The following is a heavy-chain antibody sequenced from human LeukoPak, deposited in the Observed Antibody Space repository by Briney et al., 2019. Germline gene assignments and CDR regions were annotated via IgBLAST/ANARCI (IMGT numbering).Heavy chain of an antibody. CDR3: ARGNYYDSSGYYYNWFDP. Sequence: ASVKVSCQASGYTFTGYYMHWVRQAPGQGLEWMGWINPNSGGTNYAQEFQGRVTMTRDTSISTAYMELSRLRSDDTAVYYCARGNYYDSSGYYYNWFDPWGQGTLITVSS. J-gene: IGHJ5*02. D-gene: IGHD3-22*01. V-gene: IGHV1-2*02. CDR1: GYTFTGYY. CDR2: INPNSGGT.